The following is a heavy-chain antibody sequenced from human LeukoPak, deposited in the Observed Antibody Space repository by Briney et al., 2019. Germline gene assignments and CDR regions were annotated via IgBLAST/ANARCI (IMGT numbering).Heavy chain of an antibody. CDR3: ARGGVYSQGFDY. CDR1: GGTFSSYA. J-gene: IGHJ4*02. CDR2: IIPILGIA. D-gene: IGHD5/OR15-5a*01. V-gene: IGHV1-69*04. Sequence: GSSVKVSCKASGGTFSSYAISWVRQAPGQGLEWMGRIIPILGIANYAQKFQGRVTITADKSTSTAYMELNSLRAEDTAVYYCARGGVYSQGFDYWGQGTLVTVSS.